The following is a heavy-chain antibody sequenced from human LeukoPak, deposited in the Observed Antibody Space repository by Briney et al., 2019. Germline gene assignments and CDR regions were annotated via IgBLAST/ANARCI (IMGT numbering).Heavy chain of an antibody. Sequence: GGSLSLSCEASGFTFSSYEMNWVRQAPGKGLERISYISSSGKTVFYADSVKGRFTISRDNAKNTVYLQMNSLRVEDMAVYYCYGGNAEQWGQGTLVTVSS. CDR3: YGGNAEQ. J-gene: IGHJ1*01. V-gene: IGHV3-48*03. D-gene: IGHD4/OR15-4a*01. CDR1: GFTFSSYE. CDR2: ISSSGKTV.